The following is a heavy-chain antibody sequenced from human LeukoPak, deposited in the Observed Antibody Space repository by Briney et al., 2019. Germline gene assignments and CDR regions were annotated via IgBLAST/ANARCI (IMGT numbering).Heavy chain of an antibody. D-gene: IGHD5-24*01. Sequence: PSETLSLTCTVSGVSISSYQWTWIRQPPGEGLEWIGHIYNSGSTNYNPSLRGRGTISLDTSKNQVSLKLSSVTAADTAMYYCARKDGDGWGQGTLVTVSS. CDR3: ARKDGDG. V-gene: IGHV4-59*01. J-gene: IGHJ4*02. CDR1: GVSISSYQ. CDR2: IYNSGST.